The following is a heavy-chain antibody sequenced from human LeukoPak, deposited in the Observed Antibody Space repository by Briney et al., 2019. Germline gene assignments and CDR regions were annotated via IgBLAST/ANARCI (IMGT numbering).Heavy chain of an antibody. CDR3: ARVTTIFGVLKYYYYMDV. J-gene: IGHJ6*03. CDR2: IKEDGSEK. V-gene: IGHV3-7*01. D-gene: IGHD3-3*01. CDR1: GFTFSRNW. Sequence: GGSPRLSCAASGFTFSRNWMSWVRQAPGKGLEWVANIKEDGSEKYYVDSVKGRLTISRDNAKNSLYLQMNSLRAEDTAVYYCARVTTIFGVLKYYYYMDVWGKGTTVTVSS.